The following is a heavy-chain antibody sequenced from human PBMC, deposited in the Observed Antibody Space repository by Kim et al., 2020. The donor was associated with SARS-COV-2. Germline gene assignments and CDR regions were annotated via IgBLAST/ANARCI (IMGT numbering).Heavy chain of an antibody. J-gene: IGHJ3*02. V-gene: IGHV3-30-3*01. Sequence: GGSLRLSCAASGFTFSSYAMHWVRQAPGKGLEWVAVISYDGSNKYYADSVKGRFTISRDNSKNTLYLQMNSLRAEDTAVYYCARSRYSSSSWLEGDDAFDIWGQGTMVTVSS. CDR3: ARSRYSSSSWLEGDDAFDI. CDR1: GFTFSSYA. D-gene: IGHD6-6*01. CDR2: ISYDGSNK.